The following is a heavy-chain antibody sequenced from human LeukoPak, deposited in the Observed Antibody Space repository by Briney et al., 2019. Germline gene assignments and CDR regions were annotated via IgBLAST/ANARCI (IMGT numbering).Heavy chain of an antibody. Sequence: SETLSLTCTVSGGSISSYYWSWIRQPPGKGLEWIGYIYYSGSTNYNPSLKSRVTISVDTSKNQFSLKLSSVTAADTAVYYCARHRGSVVTGPDDAFDIWGQGTMVTVSS. CDR2: IYYSGST. J-gene: IGHJ3*02. D-gene: IGHD4-23*01. CDR3: ARHRGSVVTGPDDAFDI. V-gene: IGHV4-59*08. CDR1: GGSISSYY.